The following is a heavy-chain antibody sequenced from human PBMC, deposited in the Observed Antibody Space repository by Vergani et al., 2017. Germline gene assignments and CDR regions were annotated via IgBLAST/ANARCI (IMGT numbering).Heavy chain of an antibody. Sequence: QVRLVESGGGVVQPGRSLRLSCAASGFTFSSYGMHWVRQAPGKGLEWVAVIWYDGSNKYYADSVKGRFTISRDNSKNTLYLQMNSLRAEDTAVYYCARDRSRLYYFDYWGQGTLVTVSS. D-gene: IGHD1-26*01. CDR3: ARDRSRLYYFDY. V-gene: IGHV3-33*01. CDR2: IWYDGSNK. J-gene: IGHJ4*02. CDR1: GFTFSSYG.